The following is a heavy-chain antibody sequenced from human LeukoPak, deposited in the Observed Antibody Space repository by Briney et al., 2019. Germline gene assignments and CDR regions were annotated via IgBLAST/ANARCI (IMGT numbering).Heavy chain of an antibody. V-gene: IGHV1-69*13. J-gene: IGHJ3*02. CDR1: GGTFSSYA. CDR3: ARDAPLNIVVVPAATYGAFDI. D-gene: IGHD2-2*01. CDR2: IIPIFGTA. Sequence: EASVKVSCKASGGTFSSYAISWVRQAPGQGLEWMGGIIPIFGTANYAQKFQGRATITADESTSTAYMELSSLRSEDTAVYYCARDAPLNIVVVPAATYGAFDIWGQGTMVTVSS.